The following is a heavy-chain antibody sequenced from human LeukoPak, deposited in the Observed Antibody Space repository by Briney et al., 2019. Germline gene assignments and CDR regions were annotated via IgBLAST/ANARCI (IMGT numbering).Heavy chain of an antibody. D-gene: IGHD3-10*01. Sequence: PGGSLRLSCAASGFTFSSYAMHWVRQAPGKGLEWVAVISYDGSNKYYADSVKGRFTISRDNSKNTLYLQMNSLRAEDTAVYYCARDGITMVRGVTGDYYGMDVWGQGTTVTVSS. CDR2: ISYDGSNK. V-gene: IGHV3-30-3*01. CDR3: ARDGITMVRGVTGDYYGMDV. CDR1: GFTFSSYA. J-gene: IGHJ6*02.